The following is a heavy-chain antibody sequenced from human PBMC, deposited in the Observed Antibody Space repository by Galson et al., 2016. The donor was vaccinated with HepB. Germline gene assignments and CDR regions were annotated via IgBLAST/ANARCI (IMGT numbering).Heavy chain of an antibody. V-gene: IGHV1-46*01. CDR3: ARGDTGDFADLFDI. J-gene: IGHJ3*02. Sequence: SVKVSCKAPGYAFTKYYMHWVRQAPGQGLEWLGLIVPRGGSTTYAQNFRGRLTMTRNTSTSTVYMELSSLTSDDTGVYYCARGDTGDFADLFDIWGQGTMVIVSS. CDR1: GYAFTKYY. CDR2: IVPRGGST. D-gene: IGHD2-21*01.